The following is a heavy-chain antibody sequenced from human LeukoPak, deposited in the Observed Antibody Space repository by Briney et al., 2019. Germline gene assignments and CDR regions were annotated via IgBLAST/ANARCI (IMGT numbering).Heavy chain of an antibody. CDR1: GYTFTGYY. D-gene: IGHD3-16*02. CDR2: INPNSGGT. V-gene: IGHV1-2*02. Sequence: ASVKVSCKASGYTFTGYYMHWVRQAPGQGLEWMGWINPNSGGTNHAQKFQGRVTMTRDTSISTAYMELSRLRSDDTAVYYCARGEAFGGVIVDYWGQGTLVTVSS. J-gene: IGHJ4*02. CDR3: ARGEAFGGVIVDY.